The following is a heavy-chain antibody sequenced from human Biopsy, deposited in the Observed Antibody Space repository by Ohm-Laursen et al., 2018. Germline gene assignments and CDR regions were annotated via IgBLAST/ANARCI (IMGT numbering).Heavy chain of an antibody. CDR2: MIPSSGKT. J-gene: IGHJ5*02. CDR1: GYSFSTYD. CDR3: ARGYSRRVSIFEASIYWFDT. D-gene: IGHD6-6*01. Sequence: SVKVSCKASGYSFSTYDVNWVRQARGQGPEWMGWMIPSSGKTGYAQRFQGRVTLTMNTSISTAYMELSGLRSEDTAVYFCARGYSRRVSIFEASIYWFDTWGQGTLVTVSS. V-gene: IGHV1-8*01.